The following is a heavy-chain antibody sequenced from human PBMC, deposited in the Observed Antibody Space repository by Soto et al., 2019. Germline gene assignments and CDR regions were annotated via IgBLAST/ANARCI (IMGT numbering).Heavy chain of an antibody. V-gene: IGHV3-33*01. Sequence: QVQLVESGGGVVQTGRSLRLSCAASGFTFSSYGMHWVRQAPGKGLEWVAVIWYDGSNKYYADSVKGRFTISRDNSKNTLYLQMNSLRAEDTAVYYCARSFYCSSTSCYPYYYYGMDVWGQGTTVTVSS. D-gene: IGHD2-2*01. CDR1: GFTFSSYG. CDR2: IWYDGSNK. J-gene: IGHJ6*02. CDR3: ARSFYCSSTSCYPYYYYGMDV.